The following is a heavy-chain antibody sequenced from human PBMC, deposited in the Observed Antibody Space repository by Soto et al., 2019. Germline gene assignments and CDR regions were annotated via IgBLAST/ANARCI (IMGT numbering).Heavy chain of an antibody. V-gene: IGHV1-46*02. CDR3: AKDLWGSWTVDY. D-gene: IGHD3-16*01. CDR1: GFTFQNYH. CDR2: IHPSGDTT. Sequence: QVQLVQCGAEVKEPGASVKVSCKASGFTFQNYHMHWVRQAPGQGLEWMGIIHPSGDTTTYAQNFQGRLAMTRDTSTSTAYMELSSLTSEDTAVYYCAKDLWGSWTVDYWGQGTLITVSS. J-gene: IGHJ4*02.